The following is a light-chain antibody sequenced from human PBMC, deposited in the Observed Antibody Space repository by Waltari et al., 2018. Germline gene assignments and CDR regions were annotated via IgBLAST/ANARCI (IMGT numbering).Light chain of an antibody. J-gene: IGKJ2*01. Sequence: DVVMTQTPLSLSVTPGQPASFSCNSSQDLMYDDGKTYLFWYLQKPGQSPQTLMYDVSSRFSGVPERFSGSGSGTDSTLTISRVEPEDVGVYYCMQAINLYTFGQGTKLEI. CDR3: MQAINLYT. V-gene: IGKV2-29*02. CDR1: QDLMYDDGKTY. CDR2: DVS.